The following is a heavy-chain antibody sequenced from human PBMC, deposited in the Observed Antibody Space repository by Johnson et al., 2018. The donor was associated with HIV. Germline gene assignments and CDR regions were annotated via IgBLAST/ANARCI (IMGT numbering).Heavy chain of an antibody. CDR3: ARDGGQYCGSTGCWNSDASDV. Sequence: VQLVESGGGLIQPGGSLRLSCAASGFTVSSNYMSWVRQAPGKGLEWVSVIYSGGSTYYADSVKGRFTISRDNSKNTLDLQMTSLRAEETAVYYCARDGGQYCGSTGCWNSDASDVWGHGTMVTGSS. CDR1: GFTVSSNY. J-gene: IGHJ3*01. V-gene: IGHV3-53*01. CDR2: IYSGGST. D-gene: IGHD2-2*01.